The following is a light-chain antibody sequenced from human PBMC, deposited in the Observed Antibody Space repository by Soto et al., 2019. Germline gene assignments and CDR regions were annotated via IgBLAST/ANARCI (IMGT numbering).Light chain of an antibody. CDR3: QEYNNWPYT. Sequence: IVMTQSPATLSVSPGERATLSCRASQSVSSNLAWYQQKPGQAPRLLIYGASTRATGIPARFSGSGSGTEFTLTISSLQSEDFADYYCQEYNNWPYTFGQGTKLEIK. CDR2: GAS. J-gene: IGKJ2*01. V-gene: IGKV3-15*01. CDR1: QSVSSN.